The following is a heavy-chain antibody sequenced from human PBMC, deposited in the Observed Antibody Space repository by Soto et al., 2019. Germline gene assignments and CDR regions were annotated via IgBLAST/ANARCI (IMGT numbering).Heavy chain of an antibody. CDR1: GFTFSSYA. CDR2: ISGSGGST. Sequence: GSLRLSCAASGFTFSSYAMSWVRQAPGKGQEWVSAISGSGGSTYYADSVKGRFTISRDNSKNTLYLQMNSLRAEDTAVYYCAKGADYYDSSGPYNWFDPWGQGTLVTVSS. J-gene: IGHJ5*02. V-gene: IGHV3-23*01. CDR3: AKGADYYDSSGPYNWFDP. D-gene: IGHD3-22*01.